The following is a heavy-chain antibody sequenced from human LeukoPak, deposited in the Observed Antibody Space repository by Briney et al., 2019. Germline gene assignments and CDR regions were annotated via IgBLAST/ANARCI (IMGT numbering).Heavy chain of an antibody. Sequence: ASVKVSRKASGYTFTSYDINWVRQATGQELAWMGWMNPSSGNTGYAQKFQGRVTMTKNTFISTAYMELSSLGSEDTAVYYCARPSFFHCSGGSWLDYLGQGTLVTVPS. D-gene: IGHD2-15*01. J-gene: IGHJ4*02. V-gene: IGHV1-8*01. CDR1: GYTFTSYD. CDR2: MNPSSGNT. CDR3: ARPSFFHCSGGSWLDY.